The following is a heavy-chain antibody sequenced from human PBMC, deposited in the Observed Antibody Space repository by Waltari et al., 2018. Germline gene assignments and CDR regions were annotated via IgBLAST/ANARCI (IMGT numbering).Heavy chain of an antibody. CDR3: ASDCCGSGYRIHY. CDR1: GFTFGSHW. V-gene: IGHV3-74*01. J-gene: IGHJ4*02. CDR2: IDDDGSSA. Sequence: DVHLVESGGGLVQPRGSLSLSCPVSGFTFGSHWMHWVRQVPGKGLVWISRIDDDGSSAIYADSVKVRFTVSRDNAKNTLYLEMNNLKAEDTAVYYCASDCCGSGYRIHYWGQGTLVNVSS. D-gene: IGHD3-3*01.